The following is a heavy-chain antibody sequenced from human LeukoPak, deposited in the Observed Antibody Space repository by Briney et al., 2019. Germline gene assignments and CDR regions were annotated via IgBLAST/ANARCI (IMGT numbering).Heavy chain of an antibody. CDR2: ISYDGSNK. CDR3: EDGIRYFDWLPLDY. D-gene: IGHD3-9*01. V-gene: IGHV3-30-3*01. J-gene: IGHJ4*02. Sequence: GRSLRLSCAASGFTFSSYAMHWVRQAPVKGLEGVAVISYDGSNKYYADSVKGRFTISRDNSKNTLYLQMNSLRAEDTSVYYGEDGIRYFDWLPLDYWGQGTLVTVSS. CDR1: GFTFSSYA.